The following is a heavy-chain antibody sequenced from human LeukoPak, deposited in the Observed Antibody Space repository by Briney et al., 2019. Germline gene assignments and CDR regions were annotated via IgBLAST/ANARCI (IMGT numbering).Heavy chain of an antibody. Sequence: GGSLRLSCAASGLTFSSYAMSWVRQAPGEGLEWVSAISGSGGSTYYADSVKGRFTISRDNSKNTLYLQMNSLRAEDTAVYYCAKVPAGTDNWFDPWGQGTLVTVSS. CDR2: ISGSGGST. J-gene: IGHJ5*02. CDR3: AKVPAGTDNWFDP. CDR1: GLTFSSYA. V-gene: IGHV3-23*01. D-gene: IGHD2-2*01.